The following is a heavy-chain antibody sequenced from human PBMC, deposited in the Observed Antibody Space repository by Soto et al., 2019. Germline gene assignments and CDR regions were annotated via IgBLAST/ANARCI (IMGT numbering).Heavy chain of an antibody. Sequence: QVQLVQSGAEVKKPGASVKVSCKASGYTFTSYAMHWERQAPGQRPEWMGWINAGNGITKYSQKFQGRVTITRDTSESTAYMELSSLRSEDTAVYYCASSYYGSGIPKDDYYGMDVWGQGTTVTVSS. D-gene: IGHD3-10*01. V-gene: IGHV1-3*01. J-gene: IGHJ6*02. CDR3: ASSYYGSGIPKDDYYGMDV. CDR2: INAGNGIT. CDR1: GYTFTSYA.